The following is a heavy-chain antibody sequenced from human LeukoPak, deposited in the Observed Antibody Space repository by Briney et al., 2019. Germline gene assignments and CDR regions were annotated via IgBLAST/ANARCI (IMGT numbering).Heavy chain of an antibody. V-gene: IGHV3-43*02. CDR3: AKASSGRWGSSWHYYYMDV. CDR1: GFTFDDYA. Sequence: PGGSLRLSCAASGFTFDDYAMHWVRQAPGKGLEWVSLISGDGGSTYYADSVKGRFTISRDNSKNSLYLQMNSLRTEDTALYYCAKASSGRWGSSWHYYYMDVWGKGTTVTVSS. D-gene: IGHD6-13*01. J-gene: IGHJ6*03. CDR2: ISGDGGST.